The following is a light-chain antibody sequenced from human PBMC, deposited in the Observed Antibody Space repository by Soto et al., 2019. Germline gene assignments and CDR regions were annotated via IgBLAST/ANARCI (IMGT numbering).Light chain of an antibody. Sequence: QSALTQPPSASGSPGQSVTISCTGTTNDVGGYTYVSWYQQHPGKAPKLMIYEVSKRPSGVPDRFSGSRSGNTASLIVSGLQAEDEADYYCRSYVGNDNSHVFGPGTKLTVL. CDR2: EVS. V-gene: IGLV2-8*01. CDR1: TNDVGGYTY. CDR3: RSYVGNDNSHV. J-gene: IGLJ1*01.